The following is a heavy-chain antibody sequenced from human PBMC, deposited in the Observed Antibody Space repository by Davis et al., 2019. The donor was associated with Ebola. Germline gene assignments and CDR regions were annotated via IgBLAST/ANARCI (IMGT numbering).Heavy chain of an antibody. Sequence: GESLKISCAASGFTFDDYAMHWVRQAPGKGLEWVSAISGSGGSTYYADSVKGRFTISRDNAKNSLYLQMNSLRAEDTAVYYCARDKLGDSASEYFDYWGQGTLVTVSS. V-gene: IGHV3-23*01. D-gene: IGHD4-17*01. J-gene: IGHJ4*02. CDR3: ARDKLGDSASEYFDY. CDR2: ISGSGGST. CDR1: GFTFDDYA.